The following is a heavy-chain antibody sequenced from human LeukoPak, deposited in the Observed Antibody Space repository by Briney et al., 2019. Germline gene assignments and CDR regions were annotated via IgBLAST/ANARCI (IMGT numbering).Heavy chain of an antibody. CDR3: ARARGGYTIFGVVTGLNWFDP. CDR1: GYTFTSYY. V-gene: IGHV1-46*01. CDR2: INPSGGST. Sequence: ASVKVSCKASGYTFTSYYMHWVRQAPGQGLEWMGIINPSGGSTSYAQKFQGRVTMTRDTSTSTVYMELSSLRSEDTAVYYCARARGGYTIFGVVTGLNWFDPWGQGTLVTVSS. D-gene: IGHD3-3*01. J-gene: IGHJ5*02.